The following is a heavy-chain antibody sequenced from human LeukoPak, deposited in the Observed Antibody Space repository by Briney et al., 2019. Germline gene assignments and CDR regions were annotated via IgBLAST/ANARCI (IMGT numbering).Heavy chain of an antibody. D-gene: IGHD3-22*01. V-gene: IGHV4-4*02. Sequence: SETLSLTCAVSGGSVSNNNWWSWVRQPPGKGLEWIGSIYYSGSTYYNPSLKSRVTISVDTSKNQFSLKLSSVTAADTAVYYCASTRYYYDSSGYYSPYYYYYGMDVWGQGTTVTASS. CDR3: ASTRYYYDSSGYYSPYYYYYGMDV. CDR1: GGSVSNNNW. CDR2: IYYSGST. J-gene: IGHJ6*02.